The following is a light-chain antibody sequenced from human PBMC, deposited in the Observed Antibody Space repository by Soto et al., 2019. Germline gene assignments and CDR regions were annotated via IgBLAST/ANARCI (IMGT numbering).Light chain of an antibody. CDR3: AAWDYSLNGYV. CDR1: SSNIGSNT. CDR2: SNN. V-gene: IGLV1-44*01. J-gene: IGLJ1*01. Sequence: QSVLTQPPSASGTPGQRVTISCSGSSSNIGSNTVNWYQQLPGTAPKLLIYSNNQRPSGVPDRFSGSKSGTSASLAISGLQSEVEADYYGAAWDYSLNGYVFGTGTKVPVL.